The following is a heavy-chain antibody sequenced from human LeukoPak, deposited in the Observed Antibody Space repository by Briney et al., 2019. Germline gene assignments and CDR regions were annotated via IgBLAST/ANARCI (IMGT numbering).Heavy chain of an antibody. J-gene: IGHJ4*02. Sequence: GGSLRLSCAASGFTFSTYWMSWVRQAPGKGLEWVAHIKQDGSEKYYVDSVKGRFTVSRDNAKNSVYLQLSSLRTEDTAAYYCASSRWQAFDSWGQGTLVTASS. CDR3: ASSRWQAFDS. CDR1: GFTFSTYW. CDR2: IKQDGSEK. D-gene: IGHD6-13*01. V-gene: IGHV3-7*02.